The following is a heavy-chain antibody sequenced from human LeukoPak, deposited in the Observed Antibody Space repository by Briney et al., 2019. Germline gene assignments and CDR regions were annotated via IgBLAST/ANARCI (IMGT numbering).Heavy chain of an antibody. CDR1: GFTFSDYW. J-gene: IGHJ4*02. CDR3: ARSNHADDF. D-gene: IGHD1-14*01. CDR2: VNTSGSST. Sequence: GGSLRLSCAASGFTFSDYWMHWVRQVPGKGLVWVSRVNTSGSSTTYAESVKGRFTISRDNAKNTLYLQMDSLRAEDTGVYYCARSNHADDFWGQGTLVTVSS. V-gene: IGHV3-74*03.